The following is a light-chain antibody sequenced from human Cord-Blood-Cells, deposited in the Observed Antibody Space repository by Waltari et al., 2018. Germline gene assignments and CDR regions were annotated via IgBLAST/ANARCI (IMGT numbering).Light chain of an antibody. CDR3: MQALQTPIT. CDR2: LGS. CDR1: QSLLHSNGYNY. V-gene: IGKV2-28*01. Sequence: DIVMTQSPLSLPVTTGEPASISCRSSQSLLHSNGYNYLDWYLQKPGQSPHLLIYLGSNRASGVPDRFSGSGSGTDFTLKISRVEAEDVGVYYCMQALQTPITFGQGTRLEIK. J-gene: IGKJ5*01.